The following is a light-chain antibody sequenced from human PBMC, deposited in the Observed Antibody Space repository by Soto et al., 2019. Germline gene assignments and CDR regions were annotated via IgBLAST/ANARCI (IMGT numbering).Light chain of an antibody. Sequence: EIVMTQSPATLSVSPGERATLSCRASQSVSSNLAWYQQKPGQAPRLLIYGASTRATGIPARFSGSGSWTESTRTISSLQSEDFAVYYCQQYNNWPYTFGQGTKLEIK. CDR2: GAS. J-gene: IGKJ2*01. V-gene: IGKV3-15*01. CDR3: QQYNNWPYT. CDR1: QSVSSN.